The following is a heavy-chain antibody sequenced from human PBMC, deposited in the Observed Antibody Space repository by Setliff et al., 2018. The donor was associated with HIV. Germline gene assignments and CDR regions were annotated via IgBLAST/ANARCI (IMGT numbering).Heavy chain of an antibody. V-gene: IGHV4-34*01. Sequence: PSETLSLTCAVYGGSFRGYSWSWVRQPPGKELEWIGYINHSGSTNYNPSLKSRVTMSVDTSKNQFSLRLSSVTAADTATYYCARAFFFDTSGYRSYYHYMDVWGKGTTVTVSS. CDR2: INHSGST. D-gene: IGHD3-22*01. CDR3: ARAFFFDTSGYRSYYHYMDV. CDR1: GGSFRGYS. J-gene: IGHJ6*03.